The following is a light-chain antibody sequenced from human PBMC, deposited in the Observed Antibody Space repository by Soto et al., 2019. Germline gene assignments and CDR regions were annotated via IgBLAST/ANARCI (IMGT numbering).Light chain of an antibody. CDR1: QGIVDT. CDR3: QSSTNLPPT. J-gene: IGKJ4*01. CDR2: DTS. V-gene: IGKV3-15*01. Sequence: EVVMRQSPATLSLSPGESATLSCRASQGIVDTLAWYQHKPGQTPRLLIYDTSTRATVVPTMFSGSRSAEELTPTINSLQSEDFAIYCSQSSTNLPPTVARGTKVDIK.